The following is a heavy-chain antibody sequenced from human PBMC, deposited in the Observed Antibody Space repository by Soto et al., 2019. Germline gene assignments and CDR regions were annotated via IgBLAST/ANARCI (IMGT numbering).Heavy chain of an antibody. Sequence: EVQLVESGGGLVQPGGSLRLSCAASGFTFSSYEMNWVRQAPGKGLEWVSYISSSGSTIYYADSVKGRFTISRDNAKNSLYLQMNSLRAEDTAVYYCARDAPYSSSWTMDVWGQWTTVTVSS. V-gene: IGHV3-48*03. J-gene: IGHJ6*02. CDR1: GFTFSSYE. CDR3: ARDAPYSSSWTMDV. CDR2: ISSSGSTI. D-gene: IGHD6-13*01.